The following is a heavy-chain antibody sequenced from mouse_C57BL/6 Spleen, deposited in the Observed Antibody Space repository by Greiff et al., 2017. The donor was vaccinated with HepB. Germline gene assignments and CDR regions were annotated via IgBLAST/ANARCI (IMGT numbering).Heavy chain of an antibody. CDR3: ASHYYGSPYAMDY. CDR2: IDPANGNT. Sequence: EVKLQESVAELVRPGASVKLSCTASGFNIKNTYMHWVKQRPEQGLEWIGRIDPANGNTKYAPKFQGKATITADTSSNTAYLQLSSLTSEDTAIYYCASHYYGSPYAMDYWGQGTSVTVSS. CDR1: GFNIKNTY. J-gene: IGHJ4*01. V-gene: IGHV14-3*01. D-gene: IGHD1-1*01.